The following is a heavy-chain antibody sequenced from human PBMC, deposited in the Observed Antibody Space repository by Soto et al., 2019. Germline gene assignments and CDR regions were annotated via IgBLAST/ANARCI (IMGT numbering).Heavy chain of an antibody. Sequence: QAQLVQSGAEVKKPGASVKVSCKTSGYTFTDYDINCVRQATGQGLEWIGWMNPNSGETGYAQKFQGRVTMTRSASLSAAYLELSSLRSEDTAVYYCARVAVAARPRWYNWFAPWGQGTLVTVSS. J-gene: IGHJ5*02. CDR1: GYTFTDYD. CDR2: MNPNSGET. CDR3: ARVAVAARPRWYNWFAP. D-gene: IGHD2-15*01. V-gene: IGHV1-8*01.